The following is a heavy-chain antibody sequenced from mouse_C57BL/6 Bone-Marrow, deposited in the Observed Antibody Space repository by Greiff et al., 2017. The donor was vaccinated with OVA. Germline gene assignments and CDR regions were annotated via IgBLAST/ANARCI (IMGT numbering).Heavy chain of an antibody. CDR2: ISDGGSYT. J-gene: IGHJ4*01. Sequence: EVKLMESGGGLVKPGGSLKLSCAASGFTFSSYAMSWVRQTPEQRLEWVATISDGGSYTYYPDNVQGRFTLSRDNAKNNLYMQMSHLKAEDTAMYYCARDHFAMDYWGQGTSVTVSS. CDR1: GFTFSSYA. V-gene: IGHV5-4*01. CDR3: ARDHFAMDY.